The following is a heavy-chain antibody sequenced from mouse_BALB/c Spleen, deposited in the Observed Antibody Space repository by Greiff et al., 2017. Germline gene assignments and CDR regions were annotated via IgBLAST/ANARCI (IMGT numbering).Heavy chain of an antibody. Sequence: DVKLQESGPSLVKPSQTLSLTCSVTGDSITSGYWNWIRKFPGNKLEYMGYISYSGSTYYNPSLKSRISITRDTSKNQYYLQLNSVTTEDTATYYCARRSQLTGTWFAYWGQGTLVTVSA. D-gene: IGHD4-1*01. CDR3: ARRSQLTGTWFAY. J-gene: IGHJ3*01. CDR1: GDSITSGY. CDR2: ISYSGST. V-gene: IGHV3-8*02.